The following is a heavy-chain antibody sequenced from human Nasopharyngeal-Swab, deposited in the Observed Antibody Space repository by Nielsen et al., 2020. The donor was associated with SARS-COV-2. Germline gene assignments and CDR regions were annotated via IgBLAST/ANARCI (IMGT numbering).Heavy chain of an antibody. J-gene: IGHJ5*02. D-gene: IGHD3-9*01. CDR2: IYYSGST. CDR3: VRVGVLRYFDNWFDP. Sequence: SETLSLTCTVSGGSISSYYWSWIRQPPGKGLEWIGYIYYSGSTNYNPSLKSRVTISVDTSKNQFSLKLSSVTAADTAVYYCVRVGVLRYFDNWFDPWGQGTLVTVSS. V-gene: IGHV4-59*13. CDR1: GGSISSYY.